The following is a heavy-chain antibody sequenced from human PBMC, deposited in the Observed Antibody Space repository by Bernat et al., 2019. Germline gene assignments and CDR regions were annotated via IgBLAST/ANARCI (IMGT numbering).Heavy chain of an antibody. D-gene: IGHD6-13*01. CDR3: AGDLSRLNSSSWYGLDY. CDR1: GGSFSGYY. J-gene: IGHJ4*02. Sequence: QVQLQQWGAGLLKPSETLSLTCAVYGGSFSGYYWSWIRQPPGKGLEWIGEINHSGSTNYNPSLKSRVTISVDTTKNQLSLKLSSVTAADTAVDYCAGDLSRLNSSSWYGLDYWGQGTLVTVSS. V-gene: IGHV4-34*01. CDR2: INHSGST.